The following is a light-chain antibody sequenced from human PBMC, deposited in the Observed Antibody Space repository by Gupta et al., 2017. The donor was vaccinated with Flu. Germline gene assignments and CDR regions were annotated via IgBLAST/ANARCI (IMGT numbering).Light chain of an antibody. J-gene: IGKJ2*01. CDR1: QSVKSSY. V-gene: IGKV3-20*01. Sequence: GTLYLSPGESATLSCWASQSVKSSYLAWYQQKPGQAPRLLIYGESSRATGLPDRCSGSGCGTECTLTISRREPEDCAVYYCQHQGSSPFTFGQGTKVEIK. CDR2: GES. CDR3: QHQGSSPFT.